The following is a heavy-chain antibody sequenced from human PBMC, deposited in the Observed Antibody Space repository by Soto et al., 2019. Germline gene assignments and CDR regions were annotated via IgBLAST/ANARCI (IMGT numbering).Heavy chain of an antibody. CDR3: ATDPPGGYSDGPRGGYYYYYGMDV. CDR2: ISSSSSYM. Sequence: EVQLVESGGGLVKPGGPLRLSCAASGFTFSSYSMNWVRQAPGKVLEWVSSISSSSSYMYYAESVKGRFTISRDNAKNSLYRQMNCLRADDTDVYYCATDPPGGYSDGPRGGYYYYYGMDVWGQGTTVTDSS. CDR1: GFTFSSYS. V-gene: IGHV3-21*01. J-gene: IGHJ6*02. D-gene: IGHD5-18*01.